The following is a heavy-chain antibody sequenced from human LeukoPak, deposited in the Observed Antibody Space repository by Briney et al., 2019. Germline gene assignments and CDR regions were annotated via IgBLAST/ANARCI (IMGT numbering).Heavy chain of an antibody. D-gene: IGHD5-24*01. V-gene: IGHV1-2*02. J-gene: IGHJ3*02. CDR2: INPNSGGT. CDR1: GYTFTGYY. CDR3: ARQEDGYNSFDAFDI. Sequence: GASVKVSCKASGYTFTGYYMHWVRQAPGQGLEWMGWINPNSGGTNYAQKFQGRVTMTRDTSISTAYMELGRLRSDDTAMYYCARQEDGYNSFDAFDIWGQGTMVTVSS.